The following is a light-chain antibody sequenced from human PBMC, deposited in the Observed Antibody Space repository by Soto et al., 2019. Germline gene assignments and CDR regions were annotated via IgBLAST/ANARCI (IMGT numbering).Light chain of an antibody. CDR1: SSDVGFYNR. Sequence: QSALTQPPSVSGSPGQSVTISCTGTSSDVGFYNRVSWYQQSPGTAPKLMIYGVTNRPTGVPDRFSGSKSGNTASLTISGLQAEDEADYYCSSFASSSTPVLFGGGTKVTVL. CDR2: GVT. J-gene: IGLJ3*02. V-gene: IGLV2-18*02. CDR3: SSFASSSTPVL.